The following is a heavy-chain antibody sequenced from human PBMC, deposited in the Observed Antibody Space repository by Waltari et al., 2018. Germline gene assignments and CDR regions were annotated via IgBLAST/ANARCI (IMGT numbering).Heavy chain of an antibody. CDR2: IYYSGST. V-gene: IGHV4-39*01. CDR3: ASTVYYDSSGWTYYFDY. CDR1: GGSISSSRYY. Sequence: QLQLQESGPGLVQPSETLSLTCPVPGGSISSSRYYWCWIRQPPGKGLEWIGSIYYSGSTYYNPSLKSRVTISVDTSKNQFSLKLSSVTAADTAVYYCASTVYYDSSGWTYYFDYWGQGTLVTVSS. D-gene: IGHD3-22*01. J-gene: IGHJ4*02.